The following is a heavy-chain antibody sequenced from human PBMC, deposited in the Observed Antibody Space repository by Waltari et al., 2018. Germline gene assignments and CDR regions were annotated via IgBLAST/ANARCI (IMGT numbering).Heavy chain of an antibody. Sequence: QVQLQESGPGLVNASVTLSLTWPASRSSIHAAFFWGLVRQTPGKGLEWIGSISPSGKSYYNPSLESRVSLSLDTSKNLFSLMLNSVTVADTAVYFCAREGLWGERAAFDVWGQGTVVTISS. D-gene: IGHD7-27*01. J-gene: IGHJ3*01. V-gene: IGHV4-38-2*02. CDR1: RSSIHAAFF. CDR2: ISPSGKS. CDR3: AREGLWGERAAFDV.